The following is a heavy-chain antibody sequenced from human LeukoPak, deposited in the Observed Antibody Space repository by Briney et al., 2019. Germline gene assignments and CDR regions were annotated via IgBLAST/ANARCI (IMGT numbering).Heavy chain of an antibody. Sequence: SETLSLTCNVSGDYITTTNYYWAWIRQPPGKGLEWIASVFYRGTTYYNPSLKSRVTISMDTSRKQISLRLSSVSATDTAIYYCARRSRLYKHETSGYHDSWGQGTRVTVSS. J-gene: IGHJ4*02. CDR3: ARRSRLYKHETSGYHDS. V-gene: IGHV4-39*01. D-gene: IGHD3-9*01. CDR1: GDYITTTNYY. CDR2: VFYRGTT.